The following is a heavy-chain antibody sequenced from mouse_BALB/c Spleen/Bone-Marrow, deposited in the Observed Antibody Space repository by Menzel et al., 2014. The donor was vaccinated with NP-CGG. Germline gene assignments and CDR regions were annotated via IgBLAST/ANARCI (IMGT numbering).Heavy chain of an antibody. J-gene: IGHJ2*01. V-gene: IGHV2-2*02. CDR1: GFSFPNYG. CDR2: IWSGGST. Sequence: QVQLQQSGPGLVQPSQSLSITCTVSGFSFPNYGVHWVRQSPGKGLEWLGVIWSGGSTDYNAAFISRLSISKDNSKSRVFFKMNSLQVNDTAIYYCARNPVGRNYFDYWGQGTTLTVSS. CDR3: ARNPVGRNYFDY. D-gene: IGHD4-1*01.